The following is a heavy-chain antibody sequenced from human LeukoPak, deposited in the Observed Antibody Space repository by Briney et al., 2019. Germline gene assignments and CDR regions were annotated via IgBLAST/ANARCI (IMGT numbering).Heavy chain of an antibody. V-gene: IGHV4-34*01. CDR1: GGSFSGYY. D-gene: IGHD3-16*01. CDR3: ARKSRLELIYYYYGMDV. J-gene: IGHJ6*02. CDR2: INHSGST. Sequence: PSETLSLTCAVYGGSFSGYYWSWIRQPPGKGLEWIGEINHSGSTNYNPSLKSRVTISVDTSKNQFSLKLSSVTAADTAVYYCARKSRLELIYYYYGMDVWGQGTTVTVSS.